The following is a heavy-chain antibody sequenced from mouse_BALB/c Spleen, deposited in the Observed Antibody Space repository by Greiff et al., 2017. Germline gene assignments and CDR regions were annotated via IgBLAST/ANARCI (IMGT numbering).Heavy chain of an antibody. D-gene: IGHD1-1*01. CDR1: GYTFTSYW. Sequence: VQLVESGAELAKPGASVKMSCKASGYTFTSYWMHWVKQRPGQGLEWIGYINPSTGYTEYNQKFKDKATLTADKSSSTAYMQLSSLTSEDSAVYYCARSLRSYAMDYWGQGTSVTVSS. CDR3: ARSLRSYAMDY. V-gene: IGHV1-7*01. CDR2: INPSTGYT. J-gene: IGHJ4*01.